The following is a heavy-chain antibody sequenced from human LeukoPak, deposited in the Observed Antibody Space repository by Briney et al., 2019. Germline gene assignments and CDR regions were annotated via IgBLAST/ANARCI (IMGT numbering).Heavy chain of an antibody. V-gene: IGHV1-8*01. CDR2: MNPNRGNT. Sequence: GASVKVSCKASGYTFTSYDINWVRRATGQGLEWMGWMNPNRGNTGYAQKFQGRVTMTRNTSISTAYMELSSLRSEDTAVYYCAIIAAARYGLDYWGQGTLVTVSS. D-gene: IGHD6-13*01. CDR1: GYTFTSYD. CDR3: AIIAAARYGLDY. J-gene: IGHJ4*02.